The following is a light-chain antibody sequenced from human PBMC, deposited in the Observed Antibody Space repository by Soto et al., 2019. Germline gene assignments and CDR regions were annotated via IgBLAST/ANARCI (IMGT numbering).Light chain of an antibody. CDR3: SSNTSSSTYV. CDR2: DVS. Sequence: SVLNQPASVSGSPGQSITISCTGTSSDVGGYNYVSWYQQHPGKAPKLMIYDVSNRPSGVSNRFSGSKSGNTASLTISGLQAVVEADYCCSSNTSSSTYVCATGTKVTVL. CDR1: SSDVGGYNY. J-gene: IGLJ1*01. V-gene: IGLV2-14*01.